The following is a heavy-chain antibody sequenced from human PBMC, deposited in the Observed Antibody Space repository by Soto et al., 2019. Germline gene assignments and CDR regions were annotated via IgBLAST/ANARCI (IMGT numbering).Heavy chain of an antibody. V-gene: IGHV1-8*01. CDR1: GYTFTSYD. D-gene: IGHD3-3*01. Sequence: QVQLVQSGAEVKKPGASVKVSCKASGYTFTSYDINWVRQATGQGLEWMGWMNPNSGNTGYAQKFQGRVTMTRNTSISTAYMELSSLRSEDTAVYYCARSITIFGVAFHWFDPWGQGTLVTVSS. J-gene: IGHJ5*02. CDR2: MNPNSGNT. CDR3: ARSITIFGVAFHWFDP.